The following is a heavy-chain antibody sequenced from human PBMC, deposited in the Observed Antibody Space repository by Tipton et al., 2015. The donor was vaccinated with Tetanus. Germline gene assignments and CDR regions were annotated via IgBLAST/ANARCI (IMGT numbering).Heavy chain of an antibody. D-gene: IGHD5-18*01. CDR3: ASPVRAHLCAFDD. J-gene: IGHJ4*02. CDR2: ISVSGTT. V-gene: IGHV3-23*01. Sequence: SLRLSCVASGLPFSDFAMTWVRQAPGKGLDWVSTISVSGTTYNADSVKGRFTISRDNSLNTLYLQMNSLRAEDTGIYYCASPVRAHLCAFDDWGQGSLVTVSS. CDR1: GLPFSDFA.